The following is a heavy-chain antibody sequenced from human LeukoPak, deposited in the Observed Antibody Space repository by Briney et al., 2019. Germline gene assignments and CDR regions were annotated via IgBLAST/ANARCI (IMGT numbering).Heavy chain of an antibody. Sequence: GGSLRLSCAASGFTFSSYGMSWVRQAPGKGLEWVSSLSASSNYIHYADSVKGRFTISRDNAKNSLYLQVNSLRAEDTAVYYCARAGRYYYYYMDVWGKGTTVTVSS. CDR2: LSASSNYI. CDR3: ARAGRYYYYYMDV. CDR1: GFTFSSYG. D-gene: IGHD2-8*02. V-gene: IGHV3-21*01. J-gene: IGHJ6*03.